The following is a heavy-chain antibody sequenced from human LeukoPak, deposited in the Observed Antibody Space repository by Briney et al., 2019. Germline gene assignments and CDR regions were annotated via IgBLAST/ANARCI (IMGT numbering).Heavy chain of an antibody. CDR3: ARARDIVVVPAAITFDP. CDR2: ISSSGSTI. V-gene: IGHV3-11*01. D-gene: IGHD2-2*01. CDR1: GFTFSDYY. J-gene: IGHJ5*02. Sequence: GGSLRLSCAASGFTFSDYYMSWIRQAPGKGLEWVSYISSSGSTIYYADSVKGRFTISRDNAKNSLYLQMNGLRAEDTAVYYCARARDIVVVPAAITFDPWGQGTLVTVSS.